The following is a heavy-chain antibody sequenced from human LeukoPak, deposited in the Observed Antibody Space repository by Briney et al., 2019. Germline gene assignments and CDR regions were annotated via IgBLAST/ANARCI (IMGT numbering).Heavy chain of an antibody. V-gene: IGHV3-21*01. D-gene: IGHD5-18*01. J-gene: IGHJ6*03. Sequence: GGSLRLSCAASGFTFSSYRMNWVRQAPGKGLEWVSSISSSSSYIYYADSVKGRFTISRDNAKNSLYLQMNSLRAEDTAVYYCARVYSYDSPMGYMDVWGKGTTVTVSS. CDR1: GFTFSSYR. CDR2: ISSSSSYI. CDR3: ARVYSYDSPMGYMDV.